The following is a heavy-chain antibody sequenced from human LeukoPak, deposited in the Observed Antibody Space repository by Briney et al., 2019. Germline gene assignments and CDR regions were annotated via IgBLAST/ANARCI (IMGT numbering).Heavy chain of an antibody. CDR2: IYYSGST. V-gene: IGHV4-59*01. Sequence: PSETLSLTCTVSGGSISSYYWSWIRQPPGKGLEWIGYIYYSGSTNYNPSLKSRVTISVDTSKNQFSLKLSSVTAADTAVYYCAREISLTWFDPWGQGTLVTVSS. J-gene: IGHJ5*02. CDR3: AREISLTWFDP. D-gene: IGHD4/OR15-4a*01. CDR1: GGSISSYY.